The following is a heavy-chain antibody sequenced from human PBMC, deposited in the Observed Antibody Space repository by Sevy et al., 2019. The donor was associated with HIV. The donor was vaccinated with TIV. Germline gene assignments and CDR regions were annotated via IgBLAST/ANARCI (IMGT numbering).Heavy chain of an antibody. CDR1: GFSFRSYG. J-gene: IGHJ4*02. Sequence: GGSLRLSCAASGFSFRSYGMHWVRQAPGKGLEWMSYIQYDGSNKDYADSVKGRFTISRDNSKNTLYLQMNRLRVEDTAVFYCGKEGGGEGGDHWGQGTLVTVSS. CDR3: GKEGGGEGGDH. D-gene: IGHD2-21*01. CDR2: IQYDGSNK. V-gene: IGHV3-30*02.